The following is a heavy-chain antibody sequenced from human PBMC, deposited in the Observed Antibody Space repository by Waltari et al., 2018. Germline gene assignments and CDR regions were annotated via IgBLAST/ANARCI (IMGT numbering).Heavy chain of an antibody. CDR2: ISSSSSTI. CDR3: AQNGRATVTTGSGY. V-gene: IGHV3-48*04. J-gene: IGHJ4*02. CDR1: GFTFSSYS. D-gene: IGHD4-17*01. Sequence: EVQLVESGGGLVQPGGSLRLSCAASGFTFSSYSLNWVLQAPGKGLEWVSYISSSSSTIYYADSGKGRFTISRDNAKNSLYLQMNSLRAEDTAVYYCAQNGRATVTTGSGYWGQGTLVTVSS.